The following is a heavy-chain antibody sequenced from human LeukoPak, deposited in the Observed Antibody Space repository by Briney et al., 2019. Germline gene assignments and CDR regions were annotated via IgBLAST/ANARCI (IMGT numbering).Heavy chain of an antibody. CDR2: ITGSGGKT. V-gene: IGHV3-23*01. D-gene: IGHD2-15*01. CDR3: AREGYCSGGSCYDWDFDL. Sequence: PGGSLRLSCAASGFIFSTYEMNWVRQAPGRGLEWLSYITGSGGKTYYADSVKGRFTISRDNSKNTLYLQMNSLRAEDTAVYYCAREGYCSGGSCYDWDFDLWGRGTLVTVSS. CDR1: GFIFSTYE. J-gene: IGHJ2*01.